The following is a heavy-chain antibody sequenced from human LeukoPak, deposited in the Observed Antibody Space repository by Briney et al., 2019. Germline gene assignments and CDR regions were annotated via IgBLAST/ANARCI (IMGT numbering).Heavy chain of an antibody. CDR3: ARGAPGGTIFGVVITYYYMDV. Sequence: SVKVSFKASVGTFSSYAISWLRQAPGQGLEWMGGIIPIFGTANYAQKFQGRVTITADESTRTAYMVLSSLRSEDTAVYCCARGAPGGTIFGVVITYYYMDVWGKGTTVTVSS. CDR2: IIPIFGTA. J-gene: IGHJ6*03. V-gene: IGHV1-69*13. CDR1: VGTFSSYA. D-gene: IGHD3-3*01.